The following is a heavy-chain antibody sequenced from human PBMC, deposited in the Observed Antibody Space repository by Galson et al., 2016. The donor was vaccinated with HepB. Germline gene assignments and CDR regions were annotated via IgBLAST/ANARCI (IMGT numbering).Heavy chain of an antibody. D-gene: IGHD2-21*01. CDR3: TKGDIES. V-gene: IGHV3-15*01. Sequence: SLRLSCAASGFAFSNAWMGWVRQAPGKGLEWVGRIKIKTDGGARDYAAPVKGRFTISRDDSKNTVYLQMNSLRTEDTALYYYTKGDIESWGQGTLVTVSS. CDR2: IKIKTDGGAR. J-gene: IGHJ4*02. CDR1: GFAFSNAW.